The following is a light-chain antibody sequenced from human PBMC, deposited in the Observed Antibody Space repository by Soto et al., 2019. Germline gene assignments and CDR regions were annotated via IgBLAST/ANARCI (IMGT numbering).Light chain of an antibody. CDR1: SSNIGAGYD. V-gene: IGLV1-40*01. J-gene: IGLJ2*01. CDR3: QSYDSILSVL. Sequence: QSVLTQPPSVSGAPGQRVTISCTGSSSNIGAGYDVHWYQQLPGTAPKLLIYGNTNRPSGVPDRFSGSKSGTSASLAIAGLQAEDEADYYCQSYDSILSVLFGGGTKLIVL. CDR2: GNT.